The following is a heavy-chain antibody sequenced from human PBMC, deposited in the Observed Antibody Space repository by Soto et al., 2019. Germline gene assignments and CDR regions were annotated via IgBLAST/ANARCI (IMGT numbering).Heavy chain of an antibody. CDR2: IYYSGST. V-gene: IGHV4-59*01. Sequence: SETLSLTCTVSGGSISSYYWSWIRQPPGKGLEWIGYIYYSGSTNYNPSLKSRVTISVDTSKNQFSLKLSSVTAADTAVYYCARINSIAAAGTEYYYYGMDAWGPGTTVTVSS. CDR1: GGSISSYY. J-gene: IGHJ6*02. D-gene: IGHD6-13*01. CDR3: ARINSIAAAGTEYYYYGMDA.